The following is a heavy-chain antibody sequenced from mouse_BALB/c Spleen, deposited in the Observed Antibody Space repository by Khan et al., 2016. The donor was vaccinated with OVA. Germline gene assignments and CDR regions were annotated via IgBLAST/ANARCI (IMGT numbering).Heavy chain of an antibody. CDR3: ARDGSRYDYAMDY. CDR1: GYSITSDYA. D-gene: IGHD2-3*01. V-gene: IGHV3-2*02. J-gene: IGHJ4*01. CDR2: ISSSGST. Sequence: EVQLQESGPGLVKPSQSLSLTCTVTGYSITSDYAWNWIRQFPGNKLEWMGYISSSGSTNYNPALKSRISITRDPSKNQFFLQLNSVTTEDTATYYFARDGSRYDYAMDYWGQGTPVTVSS.